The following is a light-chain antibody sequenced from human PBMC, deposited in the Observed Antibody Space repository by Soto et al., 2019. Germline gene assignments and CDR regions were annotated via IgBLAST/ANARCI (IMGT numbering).Light chain of an antibody. CDR1: QSVSSSY. V-gene: IGKV3-20*01. CDR2: GAS. Sequence: TQSPVSQSLSPGERATLSCRSSQSVSSSYLAWYQQKPGQAPRLLIYGASSRATGIPDRFSGSGSGTDFTLTISRLEPEDFAVYYCQQYGSSPGTFGQGTKVDIK. J-gene: IGKJ2*01. CDR3: QQYGSSPGT.